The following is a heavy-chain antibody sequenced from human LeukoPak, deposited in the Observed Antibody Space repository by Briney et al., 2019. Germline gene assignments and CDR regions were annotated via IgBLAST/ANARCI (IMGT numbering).Heavy chain of an antibody. D-gene: IGHD6-13*01. J-gene: IGHJ5*02. V-gene: IGHV3-9*01. CDR1: GFTFDDYA. Sequence: PGRSLRLSCAASGFTFDDYAMHWVRQAPGKGLEWVPGISWNSGSIGYADSVKGRFTISRDNAKNSLYLQMNSLRAEDTALYYCAKATPAKPKKYSSSWYSLLGWFDPWGQGTLVTVSS. CDR2: ISWNSGSI. CDR3: AKATPAKPKKYSSSWYSLLGWFDP.